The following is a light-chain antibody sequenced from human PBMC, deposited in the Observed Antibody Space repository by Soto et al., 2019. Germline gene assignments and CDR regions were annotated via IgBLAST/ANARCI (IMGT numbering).Light chain of an antibody. CDR2: MVS. V-gene: IGLV2-14*01. CDR3: TSPTPDSLYV. Sequence: QSVLTQPASVSGSPGQSITISCTGTSSDVGNYNYVSWYQQYPGRVPKLLIYMVSNRPSGVSNRFSGSKSGNTASLTISGLQDEDEADYFCTSPTPDSLYVFGTGTKVTV. J-gene: IGLJ1*01. CDR1: SSDVGNYNY.